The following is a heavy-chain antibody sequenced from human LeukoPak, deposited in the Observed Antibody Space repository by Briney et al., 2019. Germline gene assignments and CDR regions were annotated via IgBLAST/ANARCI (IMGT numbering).Heavy chain of an antibody. CDR1: GFTFSSYS. D-gene: IGHD3-10*01. CDR2: ISSSSSTI. CDR3: ARDNLWFGDLLAFDI. J-gene: IGHJ3*02. Sequence: PGGSLRLSCAASGFTFSSYSMNWVRQAPEKGLEWVSYISSSSSTIYYADSVKGRFTISRDNAKNSLYLQMNSLRDEDTAVYYCARDNLWFGDLLAFDIWGQGTMVTVSS. V-gene: IGHV3-48*02.